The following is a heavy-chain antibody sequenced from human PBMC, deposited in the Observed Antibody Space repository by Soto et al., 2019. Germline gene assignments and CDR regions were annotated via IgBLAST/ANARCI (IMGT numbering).Heavy chain of an antibody. V-gene: IGHV4-34*01. J-gene: IGHJ6*03. CDR3: ARGPYGSGIMSPYYNYYMDV. CDR1: GGSFSGYY. D-gene: IGHD3-10*01. Sequence: QVQLQQWGAGLLKPSESLSLTCAVHGGSFSGYYWSWIRQSPGKGLEWIGAISHSGSTNYNPSLKSRVTISLDTSTTQFSLKLSSVTAADTAVYYCARGPYGSGIMSPYYNYYMDVWGKGTTVTVSS. CDR2: ISHSGST.